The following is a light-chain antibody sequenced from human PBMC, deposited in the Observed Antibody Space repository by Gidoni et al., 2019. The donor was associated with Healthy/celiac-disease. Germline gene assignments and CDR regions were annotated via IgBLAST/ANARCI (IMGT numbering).Light chain of an antibody. Sequence: IVMTQSPDCLAVSLGERATIHCKSSQSVLYSSNNKNYLAWYQQKPGQPPKLLIYWASTRESGVPDRFSGSGSGTDFTLTISSLQAEDVAVYYCQQYYSTPLTFGGGTKVEIK. CDR3: QQYYSTPLT. CDR2: WAS. J-gene: IGKJ4*01. V-gene: IGKV4-1*01. CDR1: QSVLYSSNNKNY.